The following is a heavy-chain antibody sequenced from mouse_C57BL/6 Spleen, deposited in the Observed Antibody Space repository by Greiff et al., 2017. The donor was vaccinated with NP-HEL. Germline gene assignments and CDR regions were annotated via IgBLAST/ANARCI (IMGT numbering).Heavy chain of an antibody. J-gene: IGHJ4*01. D-gene: IGHD2-4*01. CDR1: GYTFTDYY. CDR2: INPYNGGT. Sequence: EVQLQQSGPVLVKPGASVKMSCKASGYTFTDYYMNWVKQSHGKSLEWIGVINPYNGGTSYNQKFKGKATLTVDKSSSTAYMELNSLTSEDSAVYYCARREGYYDYDGVYAMDYWGQGTSVTVSS. V-gene: IGHV1-19*01. CDR3: ARREGYYDYDGVYAMDY.